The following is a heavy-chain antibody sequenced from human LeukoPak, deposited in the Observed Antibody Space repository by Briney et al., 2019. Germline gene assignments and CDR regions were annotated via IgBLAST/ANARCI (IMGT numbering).Heavy chain of an antibody. CDR3: ASSGSPYYFDY. Sequence: SETLSLTCTVSGGSIGSYYWSWIRQPAGKGLEWIGRIYTSGSTNYDPSLKSRVTMSVDTSKNQFSLKLSSVTAADTAVYYCASSGSPYYFDYWGQGTLVTISS. CDR1: GGSIGSYY. J-gene: IGHJ4*02. V-gene: IGHV4-4*07. CDR2: IYTSGST. D-gene: IGHD1-26*01.